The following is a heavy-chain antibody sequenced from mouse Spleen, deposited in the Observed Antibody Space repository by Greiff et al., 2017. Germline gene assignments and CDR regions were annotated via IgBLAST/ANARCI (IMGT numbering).Heavy chain of an antibody. CDR1: GYTFTSYD. CDR3: ARGDSPKYWYFDV. CDR2: IYPRDGST. Sequence: VQLQQSGPELVKPGASVKLSCKASGYTFTSYDINWVKQRPGQGLEWIGWIYPRDGSTKYNEKFKGKATLTVDTSSSTAYMELHSLTSEDSAVYFCARGDSPKYWYFDVWGAGTTVTVSS. J-gene: IGHJ1*01. V-gene: IGHV1-85*01.